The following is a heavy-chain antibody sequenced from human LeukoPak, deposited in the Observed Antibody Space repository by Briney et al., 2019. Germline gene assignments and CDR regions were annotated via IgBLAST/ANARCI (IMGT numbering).Heavy chain of an antibody. CDR3: AKLPTTVVEFDY. J-gene: IGHJ4*02. D-gene: IGHD4-23*01. V-gene: IGHV3-30*02. Sequence: GRSLRLSCAASGFTFSSYGMHWVRQAPGKGLEWVAFIRYDGSNKYYADSVKGRFTISRDNSKNTLYLQMNSLRAEDTAVYYCAKLPTTVVEFDYWGQGTLVTVSS. CDR1: GFTFSSYG. CDR2: IRYDGSNK.